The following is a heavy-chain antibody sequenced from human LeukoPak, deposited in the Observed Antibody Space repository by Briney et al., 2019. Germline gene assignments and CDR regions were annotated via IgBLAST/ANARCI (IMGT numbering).Heavy chain of an antibody. CDR1: GFTFSSYG. Sequence: PGRSLRLSCAASGFTFSSYGMHWVRQAPGKGLEWVAVIWYDGSNKYYADSVKGRFTISRDNSKNTLYLQMNSLRAEDTAVYYCAKGPHYYDSSGAKSMGFDYWGQGTLVTVSS. D-gene: IGHD3-22*01. V-gene: IGHV3-33*06. CDR3: AKGPHYYDSSGAKSMGFDY. CDR2: IWYDGSNK. J-gene: IGHJ4*02.